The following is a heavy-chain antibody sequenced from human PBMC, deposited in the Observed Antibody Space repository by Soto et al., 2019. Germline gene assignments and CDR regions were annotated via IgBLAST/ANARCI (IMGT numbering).Heavy chain of an antibody. D-gene: IGHD3-9*01. CDR1: GGSISSYY. Sequence: SETLSLTCTVSGGSISSYYWSWIRQPPGKGLEWIGSIYYSGSTYYNPSLKSRVTISVDTSKNQFSLKLSSVTAADTAVYYCARLRYFDWSVDYWGQGTLVTVSS. V-gene: IGHV4-59*08. J-gene: IGHJ4*02. CDR2: IYYSGST. CDR3: ARLRYFDWSVDY.